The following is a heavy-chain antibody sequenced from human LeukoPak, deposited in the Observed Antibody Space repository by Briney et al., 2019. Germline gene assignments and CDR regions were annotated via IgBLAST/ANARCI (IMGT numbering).Heavy chain of an antibody. CDR2: IYYSGST. V-gene: IGHV4-59*01. J-gene: IGHJ6*02. CDR1: GGSISSYY. Sequence: PSETLSLTCTVSGGSISSYYWSWIRQPPGKGLEWIGYIYYSGSTNYNPSLKSRVTISVDTSKNQFSLKLSSVTAADTAVYYCASHPGYYYYGMDAWGQGTTVTVSS. CDR3: ASHPGYYYYGMDA.